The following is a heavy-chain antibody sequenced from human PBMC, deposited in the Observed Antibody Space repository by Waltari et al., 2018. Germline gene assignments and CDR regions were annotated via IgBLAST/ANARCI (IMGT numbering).Heavy chain of an antibody. Sequence: QVQLQQSGPGLVKPSQTLSLTCAISGDSVSSNSADWNWIRQSPSRGLERLGRTDDRSKLYNDDAVSVKSRITIIPGTSKNQFSLQLNSVTAEDTAVYYCARVGEHDAFDICGQGTMVTVSS. CDR2: TDDRSKLYN. J-gene: IGHJ3*02. D-gene: IGHD1-26*01. CDR1: GDSVSSNSAD. V-gene: IGHV6-1*01. CDR3: ARVGEHDAFDI.